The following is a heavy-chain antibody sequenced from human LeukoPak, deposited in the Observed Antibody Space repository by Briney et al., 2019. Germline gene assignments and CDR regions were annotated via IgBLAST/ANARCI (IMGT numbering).Heavy chain of an antibody. CDR1: GFTFSSYS. D-gene: IGHD1-20*01. CDR3: ARDFNCRGAACYYYYGMDV. V-gene: IGHV3-21*01. J-gene: IGHJ6*02. CDR2: ISSSSSYI. Sequence: GGSLRLSCAASGFTFSSYSMNWVRQAPGKGLEWVSSISSSSSYIYYADSVKGRFTISRDNAKNSLYLQMNSLRAEDTAVYYCARDFNCRGAACYYYYGMDVWGQGTTVTVSS.